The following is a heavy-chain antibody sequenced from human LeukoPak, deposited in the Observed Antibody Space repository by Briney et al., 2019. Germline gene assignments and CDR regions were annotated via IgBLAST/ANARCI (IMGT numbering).Heavy chain of an antibody. V-gene: IGHV3-30*02. Sequence: GGSLRLSCAASGFTFSSYGMHWVRQAPGKGLEWVAFIGYDESNKYYADSVKGRFTISRDNSKNTLYLQMDSLRAEDAAVYYCAKDWAYSANYYYFDYWGQGTLVTVSS. CDR3: AKDWAYSANYYYFDY. J-gene: IGHJ4*02. CDR2: IGYDESNK. CDR1: GFTFSSYG. D-gene: IGHD1-26*01.